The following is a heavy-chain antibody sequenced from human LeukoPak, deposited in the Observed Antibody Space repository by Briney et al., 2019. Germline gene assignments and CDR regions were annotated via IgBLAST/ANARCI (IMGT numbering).Heavy chain of an antibody. V-gene: IGHV3-48*02. CDR1: GFTFSSYS. Sequence: PGGSLRLSCAPSGFTFSSYSMNWVREAPGKGLECVSYISSSSSTIYYADSVKGRFTISRDNAKNSLYLQMNSLRDEDTAVYFCARGGLSGSYFLYWGHGTLVTVSS. CDR2: ISSSSSTI. J-gene: IGHJ4*01. D-gene: IGHD1-26*01. CDR3: ARGGLSGSYFLY.